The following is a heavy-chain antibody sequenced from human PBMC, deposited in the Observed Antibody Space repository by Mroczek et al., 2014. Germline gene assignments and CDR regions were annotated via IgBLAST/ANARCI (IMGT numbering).Heavy chain of an antibody. CDR1: GGSISSGDYY. CDR3: ARARVGSSSVGWFDP. V-gene: IGHV4-30-4*01. D-gene: IGHD6-6*01. Sequence: QVQLQQWGPGLVKPSQTLSLTCTVSGGSISSGDYYWSWIRQPPGKGLEWIGYIYYSGSTYYNPSLKSRVTISVDTSKNQFSLKLSSVTAADTAVYYCARARVGSSSVGWFDPWGQGTLVTVSS. CDR2: IYYSGST. J-gene: IGHJ5*02.